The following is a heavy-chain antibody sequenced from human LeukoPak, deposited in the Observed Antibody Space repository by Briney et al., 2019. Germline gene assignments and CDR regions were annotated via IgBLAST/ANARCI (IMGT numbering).Heavy chain of an antibody. J-gene: IGHJ4*02. D-gene: IGHD6-19*01. CDR2: INPNSGGT. Sequence: ASVKVTCKASGYTFTGYYMHWVRQAPGQGLEWMGWINPNSGGTNYAQKFQGRVTMTRDTSISTAYMELSGLRSDDTAVYYCARGLKIAVAGTDYWGQGTLVTVSS. CDR3: ARGLKIAVAGTDY. V-gene: IGHV1-2*02. CDR1: GYTFTGYY.